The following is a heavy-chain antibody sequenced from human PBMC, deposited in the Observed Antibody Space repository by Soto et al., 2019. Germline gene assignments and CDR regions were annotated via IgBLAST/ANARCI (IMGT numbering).Heavy chain of an antibody. D-gene: IGHD2-15*01. CDR3: AKGARVVAASPTDY. J-gene: IGHJ4*02. CDR1: GFTFTPYG. CDR2: ISYDGSNK. Sequence: QVQLVESGGGVVQPGRSLRLSCAASGFTFTPYGMHWVRQAPGKGLEWVAVISYDGSNKYYADSVKGRFTISRDNSKNTLYLQMNSLRAEDTALYYCAKGARVVAASPTDYWGQGTLVTFSS. V-gene: IGHV3-30*18.